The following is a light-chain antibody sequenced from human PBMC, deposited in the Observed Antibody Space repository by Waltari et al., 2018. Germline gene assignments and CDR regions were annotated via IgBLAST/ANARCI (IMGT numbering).Light chain of an antibody. CDR1: QSVSSSY. CDR2: GAS. J-gene: IGKJ2*01. CDR3: QQYGSSPET. V-gene: IGKV3-20*01. Sequence: CRARQSVSSSYLAWYQQKPGQAPRLLSYGASSRATGIPDRFSGSGSGTDFTLTISRLEPEDFAVYYCQQYGSSPETFGQGTKVEIK.